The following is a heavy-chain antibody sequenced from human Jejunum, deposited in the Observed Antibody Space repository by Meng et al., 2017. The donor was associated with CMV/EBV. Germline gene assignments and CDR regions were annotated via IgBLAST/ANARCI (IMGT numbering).Heavy chain of an antibody. CDR1: TFSSYA. D-gene: IGHD5-18*01. CDR3: AKDRVSTAMITNYFDS. CDR2: ISGSGGDT. V-gene: IGHV3-23*01. J-gene: IGHJ4*02. Sequence: TFSSYAMSWVRQAPGRGLEWVSAISGSGGDTYYADSVKGRFTISRDNSKNTLYLQMNSLRAEDTAIYYCAKDRVSTAMITNYFDSWGQGTRVTVSS.